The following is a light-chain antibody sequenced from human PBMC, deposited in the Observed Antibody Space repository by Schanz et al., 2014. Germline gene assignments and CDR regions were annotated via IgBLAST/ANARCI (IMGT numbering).Light chain of an antibody. V-gene: IGLV2-18*02. CDR2: EVT. CDR1: TSDVGTYNR. Sequence: QSALTQPPSVSGSPGQSVTISCTGTTSDVGTYNRVSWYQQPPDTAPKLIIYEVTNRPSGVPDRFSGSKSGNTASLTISGLQAEDEADYYCSSYTTTTTCVFGTGTKLTVL. CDR3: SSYTTTTTCV. J-gene: IGLJ1*01.